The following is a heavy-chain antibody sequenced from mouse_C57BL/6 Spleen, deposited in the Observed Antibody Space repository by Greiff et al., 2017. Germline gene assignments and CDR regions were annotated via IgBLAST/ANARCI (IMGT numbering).Heavy chain of an antibody. CDR1: GYTFTSYW. V-gene: IGHV1-59*01. J-gene: IGHJ3*01. CDR3: ARSSLNDYSWFAY. CDR2: IDPSDSYT. D-gene: IGHD2-4*01. Sequence: QVQLQQPGAELVRPGTSVKLSCKASGYTFTSYWMHWVKQRPGQGLEWIGVIDPSDSYTNYNQKFKGKATLTVDTSSSTAYMQLSSLTSEDSAVYYCARSSLNDYSWFAYWGQGTLVTVSA.